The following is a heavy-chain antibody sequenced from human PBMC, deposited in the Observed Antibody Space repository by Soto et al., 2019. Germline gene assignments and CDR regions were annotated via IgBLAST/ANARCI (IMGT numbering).Heavy chain of an antibody. J-gene: IGHJ5*02. D-gene: IGHD2-2*01. CDR2: ISSSSSTI. CDR3: ARDLRLVPATGENWFDP. V-gene: IGHV3-48*01. Sequence: GGSLRLSCAASGFTFSSYSMNWVRQAPGKGLEWVSYISSSSSTIYYADSVKGRFTISRDNAKNSLYLQMNSLRAEDTAVYYCARDLRLVPATGENWFDPWGQGTLVTVSS. CDR1: GFTFSSYS.